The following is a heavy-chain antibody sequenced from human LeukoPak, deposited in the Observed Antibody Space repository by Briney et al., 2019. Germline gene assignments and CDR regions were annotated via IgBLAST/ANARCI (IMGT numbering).Heavy chain of an antibody. CDR3: ARGGYQFDYDSGSYYFDY. Sequence: PSETLTLTCGVSGYFISSDYYWGWIRQPPGNGLEWIGSYYHGGSTYYNPSLKSRVSISVDTSKNQFSLKLTSVTATDTAVYYCARGGYQFDYDSGSYYFDYSGQGTQVTVSS. D-gene: IGHD3-10*01. CDR2: YYHGGST. CDR1: GYFISSDYY. J-gene: IGHJ4*02. V-gene: IGHV4-38-2*01.